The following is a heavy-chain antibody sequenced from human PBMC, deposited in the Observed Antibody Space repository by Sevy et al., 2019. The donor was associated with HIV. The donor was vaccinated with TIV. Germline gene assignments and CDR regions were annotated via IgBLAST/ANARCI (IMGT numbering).Heavy chain of an antibody. Sequence: GGSLRLSCAASGFTFSNYYMSWIRQAPGKGLEWVSYISGSGSTIYYADSVKGRFTISRDNARTSLFLQMDSLRAEDTALYYCARDLWFWGFWGNWFDPWGQGSLVTVSS. J-gene: IGHJ5*02. CDR1: GFTFSNYY. CDR3: ARDLWFWGFWGNWFDP. CDR2: ISGSGSTI. V-gene: IGHV3-11*04. D-gene: IGHD3-16*01.